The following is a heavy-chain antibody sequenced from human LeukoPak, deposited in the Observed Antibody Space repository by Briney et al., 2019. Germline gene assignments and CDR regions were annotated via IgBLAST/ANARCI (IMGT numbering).Heavy chain of an antibody. Sequence: SETLSLTRTVSGGSISSDYGSWIRQPPGKGMEWIGYIYYSGSTNYNPSLKSRVTISGDTSKNQFSLKLGSVTAADTAVYYCASTVRYFDLWGRGTLVTVSS. V-gene: IGHV4-59*01. CDR3: ASTVRYFDL. CDR2: IYYSGST. J-gene: IGHJ2*01. CDR1: GGSISSDY.